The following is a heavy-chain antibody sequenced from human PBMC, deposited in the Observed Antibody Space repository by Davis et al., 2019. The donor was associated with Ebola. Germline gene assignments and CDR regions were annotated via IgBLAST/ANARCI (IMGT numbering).Heavy chain of an antibody. CDR3: ASLRRTITGMDDAFDL. J-gene: IGHJ3*01. CDR1: GNSFTSHW. Sequence: GESLKISCQDSGNSFTSHWIGWVRHLPGKGLAWIGIIYTGDSDTRYSPSFRGQVTISADKSTKTAFLVWTGLKASDTAMYYCASLRRTITGMDDAFDLWGQGTMVTVSS. D-gene: IGHD2-8*02. V-gene: IGHV5-51*01. CDR2: IYTGDSDT.